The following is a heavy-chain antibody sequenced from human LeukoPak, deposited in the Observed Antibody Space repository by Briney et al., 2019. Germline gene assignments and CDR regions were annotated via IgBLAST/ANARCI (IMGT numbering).Heavy chain of an antibody. CDR2: ISGSGGST. D-gene: IGHD1-1*01. V-gene: IGHV3-23*01. CDR3: ARWRGRQSEFDY. Sequence: QPGGSLRLSCAASGFTFSSYAMSWVRQAPGKGLEWVSAISGSGGSTYYADSVKGRFTISRDNSKNTLYLQMNSLRAEDTAVYYCARWRGRQSEFDYWGQGTLVTVSS. CDR1: GFTFSSYA. J-gene: IGHJ4*02.